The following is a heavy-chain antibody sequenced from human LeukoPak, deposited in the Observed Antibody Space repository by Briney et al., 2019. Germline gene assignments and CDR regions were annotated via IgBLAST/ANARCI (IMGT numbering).Heavy chain of an antibody. D-gene: IGHD3-22*01. CDR1: GFTFSSYA. V-gene: IGHV3-23*01. CDR3: VKSGNYYYDSSGVFDY. CDR2: ISGSGGST. J-gene: IGHJ4*02. Sequence: GGSLRLSCAASGFTFSSYAMSWVRQAPGKGLEWVSAISGSGGSTYYADSVKGRFTISRDNAKNSLYLQMNSLRAEDTAVYYCVKSGNYYYDSSGVFDYWGQGTLVTVSS.